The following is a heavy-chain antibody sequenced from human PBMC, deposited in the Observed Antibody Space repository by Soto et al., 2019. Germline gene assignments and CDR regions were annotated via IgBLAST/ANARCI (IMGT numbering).Heavy chain of an antibody. D-gene: IGHD3-10*02. J-gene: IGHJ6*02. Sequence: VQLQESGPGLVNASGTLSLTCGVSGGSINTNNWWSWLRQPPGQGLEWVSGVSSYTGSTYYADSVKGRFTISRDNSKNTLILQMNSLRAADTAIYYCAKDLSSGGKYYAMDVWGQGTTVTVSS. CDR3: AKDLSSGGKYYAMDV. V-gene: IGHV3-23*01. CDR2: VSSYTGST. CDR1: GGSINTNN.